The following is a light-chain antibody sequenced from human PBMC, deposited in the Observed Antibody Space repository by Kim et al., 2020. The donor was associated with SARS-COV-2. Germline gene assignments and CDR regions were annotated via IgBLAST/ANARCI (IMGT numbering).Light chain of an antibody. CDR3: AAWDGRLRGPV. CDR2: SDN. Sequence: GRRVTVPGSAASSNIGIDSVNCDQQRPVTAPKRHMFSDNQRPSGVPDRFSGSKSGTAASLAISGLQSDDEADYYCAAWDGRLRGPVFGGGTQLTVL. V-gene: IGLV1-44*01. CDR1: SSNIGIDS. J-gene: IGLJ2*01.